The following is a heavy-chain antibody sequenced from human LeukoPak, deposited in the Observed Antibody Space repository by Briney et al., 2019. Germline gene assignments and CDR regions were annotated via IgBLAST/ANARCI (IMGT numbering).Heavy chain of an antibody. V-gene: IGHV4-61*02. CDR2: IYTSGST. Sequence: PSQTLSLTSTVSGDSISSGSYYWSWIRQPAGKGLEWIGRIYTSGSTNYNPSLKSRVTISVDTSKNQFSLKLSSVTAADTAVYYCARGSGGWELLDYWGQRTLVTVSS. CDR1: GDSISSGSYY. J-gene: IGHJ4*02. D-gene: IGHD1-26*01. CDR3: ARGSGGWELLDY.